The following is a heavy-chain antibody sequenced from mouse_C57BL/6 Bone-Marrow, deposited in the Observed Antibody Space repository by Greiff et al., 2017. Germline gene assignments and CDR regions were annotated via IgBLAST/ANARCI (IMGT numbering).Heavy chain of an antibody. Sequence: DVQLVESGGGLVKPGGSLKLSCAASGFTFSSYAMSWVRPTPEKRLEWVATISDGGSYTYYPDNVKGRFTISIDNAKNNLYLQMSHLKSEDTAMYYCARDGYYGSRDFDVWGTGTTVTVSS. D-gene: IGHD1-1*01. CDR1: GFTFSSYA. V-gene: IGHV5-4*01. CDR2: ISDGGSYT. J-gene: IGHJ1*03. CDR3: ARDGYYGSRDFDV.